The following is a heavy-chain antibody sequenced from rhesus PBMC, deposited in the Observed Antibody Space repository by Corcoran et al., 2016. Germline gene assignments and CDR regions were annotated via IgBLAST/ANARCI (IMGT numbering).Heavy chain of an antibody. V-gene: IGHV4-80*01. CDR1: GVSFSNYW. CDR2: INGNSGGT. J-gene: IGHJ4*01. CDR3: ARGIYGSGSYSGDY. Sequence: QVQLQESGPGPVKASETLSLTCAVSGVSFSNYWWSWIRQPPGKGLEWVGEINGNSGGTTYNPSLKSRVTISRDASRNQFSLKLSSVTAADTAVYYCARGIYGSGSYSGDYWGQGVLVTVSS. D-gene: IGHD3-28*01.